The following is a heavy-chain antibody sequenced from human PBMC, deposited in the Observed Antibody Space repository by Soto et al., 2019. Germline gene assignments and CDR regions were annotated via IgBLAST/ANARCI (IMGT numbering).Heavy chain of an antibody. CDR2: IIPIFGTA. CDR3: ARPLADCGGDCYHAFDI. CDR1: GGTFSSYA. V-gene: IGHV1-69*12. J-gene: IGHJ3*02. Sequence: QVQLVQSGAEVKKPGSSVKVSCKASGGTFSSYAISWVRQAPGQGLEWMGGIIPIFGTANYAQKFQGRVTITADESTSTAYMELSSLRSDDTAVYYCARPLADCGGDCYHAFDIWGQGTMVTVSS. D-gene: IGHD2-21*02.